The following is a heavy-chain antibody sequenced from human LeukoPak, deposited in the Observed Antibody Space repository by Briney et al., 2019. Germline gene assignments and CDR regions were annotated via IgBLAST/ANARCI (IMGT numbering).Heavy chain of an antibody. CDR2: INHSGST. D-gene: IGHD1-20*01. V-gene: IGHV4-39*07. J-gene: IGHJ3*02. CDR1: GGSISSSSYY. CDR3: ARDNWKCDAFDI. Sequence: KSSETLSLTCTVSGGSISSSSYYWGWIRQPPGKGLEWIGEINHSGSTNYNPSLKSRVTISVDTSKNQFSLKLSSVTAADTAVYYCARDNWKCDAFDIWGQGTMVTVSS.